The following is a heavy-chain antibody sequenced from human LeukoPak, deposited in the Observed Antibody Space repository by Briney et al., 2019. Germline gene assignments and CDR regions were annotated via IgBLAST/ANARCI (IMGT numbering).Heavy chain of an antibody. CDR3: ARGYYASGIYYYYYYYMDV. CDR1: GGSINSYY. J-gene: IGHJ6*03. V-gene: IGHV4-59*01. CDR2: IYYSGST. D-gene: IGHD3-10*01. Sequence: SETLSLTCTVSGGSINSYYWSWIRQPPGKGLEWIGYIYYSGSTNYNPSLKSRVIISVDTSKNQFSLKLSSATAADTAVYYCARGYYASGIYYYYYYYMDVWGKGTTVTISS.